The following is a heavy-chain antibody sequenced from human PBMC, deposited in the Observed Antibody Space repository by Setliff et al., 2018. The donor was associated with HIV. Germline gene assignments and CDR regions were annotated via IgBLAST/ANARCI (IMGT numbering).Heavy chain of an antibody. Sequence: PSETLSLTCTVSGGSISTHYWSWIRQPSGKGLEWIGSIYFTGSSDNNPSLKSRVTLSVDTSKHQFSLKLSSVTAADTAVYYCARVQMAYAAFDVWGQGTMVTVSS. D-gene: IGHD4-17*01. CDR1: GGSISTHY. J-gene: IGHJ3*01. CDR3: ARVQMAYAAFDV. V-gene: IGHV4-59*11. CDR2: IYFTGSS.